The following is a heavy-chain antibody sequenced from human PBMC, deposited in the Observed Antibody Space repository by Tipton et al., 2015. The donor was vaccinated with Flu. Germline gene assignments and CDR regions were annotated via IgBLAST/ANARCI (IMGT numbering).Heavy chain of an antibody. CDR3: ASGYRYGSAARAVDV. Sequence: SLRLSCAASKFSFSNHEMNWIRQAPGKGLEWVSYISSSGAVIYYADSVKGRFTISRDNARNSLFLQMNSLRAEDTALYYCASGYRYGSAARAVDVWGQGTTVTVSS. V-gene: IGHV3-48*03. CDR2: ISSSGAVI. D-gene: IGHD5-18*01. J-gene: IGHJ6*02. CDR1: KFSFSNHE.